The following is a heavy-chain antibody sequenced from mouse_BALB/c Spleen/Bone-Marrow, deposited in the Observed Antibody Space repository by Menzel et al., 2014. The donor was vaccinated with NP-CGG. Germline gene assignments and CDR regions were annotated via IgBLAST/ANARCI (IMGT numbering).Heavy chain of an antibody. CDR2: ISSGSSTI. Sequence: EVKLVESGGGLVQPGGSRKLSCAASGFTFSSFGMHWVRQAPEKGLEWVAYISSGSSTIYYADTVKGRFTISRDNPKNTLFLQMTSPRSEDTAMYYCATGTRDYWGQGTTLTVSS. J-gene: IGHJ2*01. CDR3: ATGTRDY. D-gene: IGHD4-1*01. V-gene: IGHV5-17*02. CDR1: GFTFSSFG.